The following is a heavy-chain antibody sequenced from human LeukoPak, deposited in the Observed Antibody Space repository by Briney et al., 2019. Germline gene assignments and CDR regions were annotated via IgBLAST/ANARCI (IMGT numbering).Heavy chain of an antibody. J-gene: IGHJ4*02. V-gene: IGHV5-51*01. CDR2: IFPGDSNT. Sequence: GESLKISCKGSGYNFDNYWIAWVRQMPGKGLEWMGIIFPGDSNTRYSPSFQGQVTISADKSTNTAYLQWSSPKASDTAIYYCAREQQLVLFDYWGQGALVTVSS. D-gene: IGHD1-1*01. CDR3: AREQQLVLFDY. CDR1: GYNFDNYW.